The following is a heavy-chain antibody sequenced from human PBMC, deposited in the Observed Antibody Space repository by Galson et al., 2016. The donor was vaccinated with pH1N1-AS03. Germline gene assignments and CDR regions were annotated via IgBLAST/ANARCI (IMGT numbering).Heavy chain of an antibody. CDR3: ATNIEQRYTSKWYKFDH. J-gene: IGHJ4*03. CDR2: ISSRSSDI. D-gene: IGHD6-13*01. V-gene: IGHV3-21*01. CDR1: GFTFSSYS. Sequence: SLRLSCAASGFTFSSYSVNWVRQAPGKGLEWVSSISSRSSDIYYADSVKGRFTISRDNARRSLYLQMNSLRAEDTAVYYCATNIEQRYTSKWYKFDHWGQGTTVTVSS.